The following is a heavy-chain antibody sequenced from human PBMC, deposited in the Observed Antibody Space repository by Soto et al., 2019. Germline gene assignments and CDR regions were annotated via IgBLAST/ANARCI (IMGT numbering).Heavy chain of an antibody. Sequence: EVQLVESGGGLIQPGGSLRLSCAASGFTVSSNYMSWVRQAPGKGLEWVSVIYSGGSTYYADSVKGRFIISRDNSKNTLYLQMNSLRAEDTAVYYCARGFKVEMATTFDYWGQGTLVTVSS. CDR1: GFTVSSNY. CDR2: IYSGGST. D-gene: IGHD1-1*01. V-gene: IGHV3-53*01. CDR3: ARGFKVEMATTFDY. J-gene: IGHJ4*02.